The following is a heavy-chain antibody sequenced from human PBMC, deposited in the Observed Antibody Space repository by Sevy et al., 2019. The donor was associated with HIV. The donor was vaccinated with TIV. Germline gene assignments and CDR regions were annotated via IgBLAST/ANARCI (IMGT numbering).Heavy chain of an antibody. D-gene: IGHD3-22*01. J-gene: IGHJ4*02. CDR3: AKGISGTYYYDSSGYSQTYYFDY. CDR1: GFTFSSYA. Sequence: GGSLRLSCAASGFTFSSYAMSWVRQAPGKGLEWVSAISGSGGSTYYADSVKGRFTISRDNSKNTLYLQMNGLRAEDTAVYYCAKGISGTYYYDSSGYSQTYYFDYWGQGTLVTVSS. CDR2: ISGSGGST. V-gene: IGHV3-23*01.